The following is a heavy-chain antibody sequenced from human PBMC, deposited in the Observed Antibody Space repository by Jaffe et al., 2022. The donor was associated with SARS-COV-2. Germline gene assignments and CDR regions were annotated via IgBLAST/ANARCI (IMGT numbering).Heavy chain of an antibody. CDR1: GLTFNTYW. J-gene: IGHJ4*02. CDR2: INEEGSGK. Sequence: EVQLVESGGGLVQPGGSLRLSCAASGLTFNTYWMTWVRQAPEKGLEWVANINEEGSGKYYVDSVKGRFTISRDNAKNSLGLQMHSLRVEDTAVYYCRASTGDLDFWGQGTLVTVSS. D-gene: IGHD2-2*01. V-gene: IGHV3-7*01. CDR3: RASTGDLDF.